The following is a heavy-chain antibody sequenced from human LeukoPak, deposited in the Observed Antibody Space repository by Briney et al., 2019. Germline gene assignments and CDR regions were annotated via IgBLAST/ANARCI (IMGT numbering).Heavy chain of an antibody. Sequence: SETLSLTCTVPGGSISSYYWSWIRQPAGKGLEWIGRIYTSGSTNYNPSLKSRVTMSVDTSKNQFSLKLSSVTAADTAVYYCARGDDCGGDCYSAMRREDWFDPWGQGTLVTVSS. CDR3: ARGDDCGGDCYSAMRREDWFDP. D-gene: IGHD2-21*02. J-gene: IGHJ5*02. CDR2: IYTSGST. V-gene: IGHV4-4*07. CDR1: GGSISSYY.